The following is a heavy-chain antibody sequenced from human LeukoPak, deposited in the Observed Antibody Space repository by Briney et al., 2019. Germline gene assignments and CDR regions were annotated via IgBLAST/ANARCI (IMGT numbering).Heavy chain of an antibody. V-gene: IGHV3-21*01. CDR1: GFTFSSYS. J-gene: IGHJ4*02. CDR2: ISSSSSYI. CDR3: AREQYDYVWGSYRQGGFDY. Sequence: GGSLRLSCAASGFTFSSYSMNWVRQAPGKGLEWVSSISSSSSYIYYADSVKGRFTISRDNAKNSLYLQMNSLRAEDTAVYYCAREQYDYVWGSYRQGGFDYWGQGTLVTVSS. D-gene: IGHD3-16*02.